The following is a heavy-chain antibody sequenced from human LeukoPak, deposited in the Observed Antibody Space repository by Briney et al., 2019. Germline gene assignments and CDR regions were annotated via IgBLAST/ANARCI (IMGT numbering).Heavy chain of an antibody. CDR3: VKSPSDGLDV. CDR1: GFTISTYP. CDR2: IFSNADIT. V-gene: IGHV3-64D*09. Sequence: QPGGSLRLSCSASGFTISTYPMHWVRQAPGKGLEYVSTIFSNADITSYAASVKGRFTTSRDDSKNTVYLQMSSLRPEDTALYYCVKSPSDGLDVWGQGATVTVSS. J-gene: IGHJ6*02.